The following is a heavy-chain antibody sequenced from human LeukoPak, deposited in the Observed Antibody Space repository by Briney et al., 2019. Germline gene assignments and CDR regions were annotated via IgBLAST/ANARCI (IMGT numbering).Heavy chain of an antibody. CDR1: GFTFSSYS. D-gene: IGHD5-18*01. CDR3: ARARGYSYGFDY. CDR2: ISSSSSYI. Sequence: GGSLRLSCAASGFTFSSYSMNWVRQAPGKGLEWVSSISSSSSYIYYADSVKGRFTISRDNAKNSLYLQMNSLRAEDTAVDYCARARGYSYGFDYWGQGTLVTVSS. J-gene: IGHJ4*02. V-gene: IGHV3-21*01.